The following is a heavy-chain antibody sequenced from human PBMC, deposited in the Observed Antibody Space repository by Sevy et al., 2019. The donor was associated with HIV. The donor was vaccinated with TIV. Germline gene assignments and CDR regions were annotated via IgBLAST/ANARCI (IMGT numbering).Heavy chain of an antibody. CDR2: IYTSGST. J-gene: IGHJ6*03. CDR1: GGSISSYY. Sequence: SETLSLTCTVSGGSISSYYWSWIRQPAGKGLEWIGRIYTSGSTNYNPSLKSRVTMSVDTSKNQFSLKLGSVTAADTAVYYCARGGIAAAGHYYYYYMDVWGKGTTVTVSS. D-gene: IGHD6-13*01. V-gene: IGHV4-4*07. CDR3: ARGGIAAAGHYYYYYMDV.